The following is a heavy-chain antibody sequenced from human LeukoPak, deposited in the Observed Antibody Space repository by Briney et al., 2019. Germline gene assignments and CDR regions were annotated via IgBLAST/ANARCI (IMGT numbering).Heavy chain of an antibody. CDR1: GGSISSGGYY. Sequence: SQTLSLTCTVSGGSISSGGYYWSWIRQPPGKGLEWIGEINHSGSTNYNPSLKSRVTISVDTSKNQFSLKLSSVTAADTAVYYCAVTYYDFWSGYFSFDYWGQGTLVTVSS. V-gene: IGHV4-30-2*01. CDR3: AVTYYDFWSGYFSFDY. D-gene: IGHD3-3*01. CDR2: INHSGST. J-gene: IGHJ4*02.